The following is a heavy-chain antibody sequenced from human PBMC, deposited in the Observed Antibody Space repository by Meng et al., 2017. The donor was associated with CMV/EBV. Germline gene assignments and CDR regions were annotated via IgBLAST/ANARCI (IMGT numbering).Heavy chain of an antibody. D-gene: IGHD6-19*01. Sequence: GESLKLSCAASGFTFSSYAMHGVRQAPGQGLEWVAVISYDGSNKYYADSVKGRFTISRNNSKNTLYLQMNSLRAEDTAVYYCARDGDGMSHLLAVAYYYYGMDVWGQGTTVTVSS. CDR3: ARDGDGMSHLLAVAYYYYGMDV. V-gene: IGHV3-30*04. CDR1: GFTFSSYA. CDR2: ISYDGSNK. J-gene: IGHJ6*02.